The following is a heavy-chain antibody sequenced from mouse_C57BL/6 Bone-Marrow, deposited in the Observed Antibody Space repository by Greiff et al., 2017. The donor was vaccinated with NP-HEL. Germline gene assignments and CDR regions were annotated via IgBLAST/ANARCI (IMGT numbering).Heavy chain of an antibody. D-gene: IGHD2-4*01. CDR1: GFTFSDYY. Sequence: EVQVVESEGGLVQPGSSMKLSCTASGFTFSDYYMAWVRQVPEKGLEWVANINHDGSSTYYLDSLKSRFIISRDNAKNILYLQMSSLKSEDTAKYYCGREGGLRRRTYAMYYWGQGTSVTVSS. CDR3: GREGGLRRRTYAMYY. V-gene: IGHV5-16*01. J-gene: IGHJ4*01. CDR2: INHDGSST.